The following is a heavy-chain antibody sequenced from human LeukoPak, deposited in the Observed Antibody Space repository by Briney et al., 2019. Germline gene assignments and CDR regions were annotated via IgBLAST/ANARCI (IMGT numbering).Heavy chain of an antibody. D-gene: IGHD5-18*01. CDR1: GFTFSSYA. CDR3: AKGYSYGVRWYYFDY. Sequence: PGRSLRLSCAASGFTFSSYAMHWVRQAPGKGLEWVAVISYDGSNKYYADSVKGRFTISRDNSKNTLYLQMNSLRAEDTVVYYCAKGYSYGVRWYYFDYWGQGTLVTVSS. J-gene: IGHJ4*02. V-gene: IGHV3-30*04. CDR2: ISYDGSNK.